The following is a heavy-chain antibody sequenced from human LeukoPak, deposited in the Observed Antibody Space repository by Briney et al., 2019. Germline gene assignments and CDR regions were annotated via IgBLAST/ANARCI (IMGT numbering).Heavy chain of an antibody. V-gene: IGHV3-23*01. CDR3: ANRPISASDSYSFFH. J-gene: IGHJ4*02. CDR1: GFTFRNCA. D-gene: IGHD3-22*01. Sequence: GGSLRLSCGAWGFTFRNCAMRWVREAPGKGVEWVSEIGGSEGVTLYADSVKGRFTVFRDNCKNTVYEEMSNLTAEDTALYYCANRPISASDSYSFFHCGQGTLVTASS. CDR2: IGGSEGVT.